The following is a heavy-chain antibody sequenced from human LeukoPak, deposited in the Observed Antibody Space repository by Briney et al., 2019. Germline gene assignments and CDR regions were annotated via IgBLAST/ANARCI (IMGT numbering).Heavy chain of an antibody. V-gene: IGHV3-30-3*01. Sequence: PGGSLRLSCAASGFTFSSYAMHWVRQAPGRGLEWVAVISYDGSNKYYADSVKGRFTISRDNSKNTLYLQMNSLRAEDTAVYYCARDRDQWELPLTHAIDYWGQGTLVTVSS. D-gene: IGHD1-26*01. CDR1: GFTFSSYA. CDR3: ARDRDQWELPLTHAIDY. J-gene: IGHJ4*02. CDR2: ISYDGSNK.